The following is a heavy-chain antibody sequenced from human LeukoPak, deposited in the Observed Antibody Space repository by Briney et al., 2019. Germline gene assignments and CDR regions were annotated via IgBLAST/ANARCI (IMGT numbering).Heavy chain of an antibody. Sequence: SETLSLTCTVSGASVSSSDYYWGWIRQPPGMRLEWIGNLYFSGNPYYNPSLNSRVTISVDTSKNQFPLKMRSVTAADTAVYYCARLGSGYPTPDYWGQGTLVTVSP. CDR2: LYFSGNP. CDR1: GASVSSSDYY. V-gene: IGHV4-39*01. J-gene: IGHJ4*02. CDR3: ARLGSGYPTPDY. D-gene: IGHD6-19*01.